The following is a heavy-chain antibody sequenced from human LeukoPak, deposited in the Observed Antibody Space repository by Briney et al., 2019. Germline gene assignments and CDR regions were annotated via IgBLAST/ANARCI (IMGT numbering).Heavy chain of an antibody. CDR3: ARDLVPGLSRRFLGWSSPGY. D-gene: IGHD3-3*01. Sequence: ASVKVSCKASGYTFTSYYMHWVRQAPGQGLEWMGIINPSGGSTSYAQKFQGRVTMTRDTSTSTVYMELSSLRSEDTAVYYCARDLVPGLSRRFLGWSSPGYWGQGTLVTVSS. CDR1: GYTFTSYY. CDR2: INPSGGST. V-gene: IGHV1-46*01. J-gene: IGHJ4*02.